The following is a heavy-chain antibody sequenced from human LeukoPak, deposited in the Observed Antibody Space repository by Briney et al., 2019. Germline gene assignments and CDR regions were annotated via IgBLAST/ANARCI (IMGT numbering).Heavy chain of an antibody. CDR3: TRPRYDSVDY. D-gene: IGHD5-12*01. CDR1: GFTFSGSA. J-gene: IGHJ4*02. V-gene: IGHV3-73*01. Sequence: GGSLRLSCAASGFTFSGSAMHWVRQASGKGLEWVGRIRSKANSYATAYAASVKGRFTISRGDSKNTAYLQMNSLKTEDTAVYYCTRPRYDSVDYWGQGTLVTVSS. CDR2: IRSKANSYAT.